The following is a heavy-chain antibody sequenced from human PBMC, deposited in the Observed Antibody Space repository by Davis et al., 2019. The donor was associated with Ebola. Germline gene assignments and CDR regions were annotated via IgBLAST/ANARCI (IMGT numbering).Heavy chain of an antibody. J-gene: IGHJ6*04. Sequence: AASVKVSCKASGYTFTSYAMHWVRQAPGQRLEWMGWINAGNGNTTYSQKFQGRVTITRDTSASTAYMELSSLRSEDTAVYYCARDQYYYDSSGYHIGMDVWGKGTTVTVSS. CDR2: INAGNGNT. D-gene: IGHD3-22*01. CDR1: GYTFTSYA. V-gene: IGHV1-3*01. CDR3: ARDQYYYDSSGYHIGMDV.